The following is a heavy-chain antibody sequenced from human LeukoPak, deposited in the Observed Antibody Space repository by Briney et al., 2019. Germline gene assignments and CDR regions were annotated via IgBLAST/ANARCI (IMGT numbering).Heavy chain of an antibody. CDR1: GYTFTSYA. CDR2: IIPIFGTA. J-gene: IGHJ4*02. Sequence: ASVKVSCKASGYTFTSYAMNWVRQAPGQGLEWMGGIIPIFGTANYAQKFQGGVTITTDESTSTAYMELSSLRSEDTAVYYCASWAKYCSSTSCPAEEDYWGQGTLVTVSS. CDR3: ASWAKYCSSTSCPAEEDY. D-gene: IGHD2-2*01. V-gene: IGHV1-69*05.